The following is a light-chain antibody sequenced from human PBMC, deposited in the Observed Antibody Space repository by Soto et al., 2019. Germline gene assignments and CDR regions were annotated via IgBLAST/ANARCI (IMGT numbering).Light chain of an antibody. CDR1: QSVSSNS. Sequence: IVFTQSPYTLSLSPVDRATLSCRATQSVSSNSLAWYQQKPGQAPRLLIYAAATRATGIPDRFSGSGSGTDFTLTISSLEPEDFAVYYCQQRSNWITFGQGTRLEIK. CDR3: QQRSNWIT. J-gene: IGKJ5*01. V-gene: IGKV3D-20*02. CDR2: AAA.